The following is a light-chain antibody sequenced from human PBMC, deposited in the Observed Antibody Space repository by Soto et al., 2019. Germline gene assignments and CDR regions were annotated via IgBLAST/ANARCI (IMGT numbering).Light chain of an antibody. Sequence: SVLTHSSSASASLGSSVKLTCTLSSRHSSYIIAWHQQQPGKAPRYLMKLEDSGNYNKGSGVPDRFSGSSSGADRYLTISNLQSEDEADYYCETWDSNTRVFGGGTKLTVL. CDR2: LEDSGNY. CDR1: SRHSSYI. CDR3: ETWDSNTRV. V-gene: IGLV4-60*03. J-gene: IGLJ3*02.